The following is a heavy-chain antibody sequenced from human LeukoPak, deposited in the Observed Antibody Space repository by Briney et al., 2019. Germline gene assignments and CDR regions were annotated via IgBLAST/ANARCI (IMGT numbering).Heavy chain of an antibody. V-gene: IGHV3-72*01. CDR3: ARQKVYYDNSGSEAYAFDI. CDR2: TRNKFKSYTT. J-gene: IGHJ3*02. CDR1: GYTFSPYW. Sequence: PGGSLRLSCVASGYTFSPYWMSWVRQTPGKGLEWVGRTRNKFKSYTTEYAASVKGRFIISRDDSKNSLYLQMNSLKTEDTAVYFCARQKVYYDNSGSEAYAFDIWGQGTMVTVSS. D-gene: IGHD3-22*01.